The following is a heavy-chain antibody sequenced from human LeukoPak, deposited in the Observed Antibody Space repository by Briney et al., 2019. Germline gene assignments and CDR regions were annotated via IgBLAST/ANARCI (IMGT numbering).Heavy chain of an antibody. CDR3: ARGADIAVAGLDY. CDR1: GGTFSSYA. J-gene: IGHJ4*02. Sequence: ASVKVSCKASGGTFSSYAISWVRQAAGQGLEWMGGIIPIFGTANYAQKFQGRVTITADESTSTAYMELSSLRSEDTAVYYCARGADIAVAGLDYWGQGTLVTVSS. D-gene: IGHD6-19*01. V-gene: IGHV1-69*13. CDR2: IIPIFGTA.